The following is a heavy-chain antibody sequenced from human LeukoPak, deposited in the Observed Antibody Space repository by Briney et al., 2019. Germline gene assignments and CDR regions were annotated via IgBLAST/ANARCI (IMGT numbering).Heavy chain of an antibody. J-gene: IGHJ4*02. V-gene: IGHV3-23*01. Sequence: PGGSLRLSCAASGLTFSNNAMNWVRQAPGKGLEWVSVITGDGGTTDYADSVKGRFTISRDNSKNTLYLQMNSLRAEDTAVYYCAKDYCSSTSCYLVPERLSGDYWGQGTLVTVSS. CDR1: GLTFSNNA. CDR2: ITGDGGTT. D-gene: IGHD2-2*01. CDR3: AKDYCSSTSCYLVPERLSGDY.